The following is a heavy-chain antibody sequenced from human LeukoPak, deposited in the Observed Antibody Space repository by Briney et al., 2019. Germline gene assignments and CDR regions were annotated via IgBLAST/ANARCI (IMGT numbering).Heavy chain of an antibody. V-gene: IGHV4-38-2*02. CDR3: ASNSYDSSGYYLRFDP. D-gene: IGHD3-22*01. CDR1: GYSISSGYY. Sequence: SETLSLTCTVSGYSISSGYYWGWIRQPPGKGLEWIGSIYHSGSTYYNPSLKSRVTISVDTSKNQFSLKLSSVTAADTAVYYCASNSYDSSGYYLRFDPWGQGTLVTVSS. J-gene: IGHJ5*02. CDR2: IYHSGST.